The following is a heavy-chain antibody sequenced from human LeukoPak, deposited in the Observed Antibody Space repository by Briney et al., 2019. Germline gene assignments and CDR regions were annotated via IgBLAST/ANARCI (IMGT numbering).Heavy chain of an antibody. D-gene: IGHD4-17*01. CDR3: ARDLVTVTKGFDN. Sequence: SESLSPTCTVAGASFSSHYCTWIRQPPGKGLEWIGYISYIGSTNYSPSLKGGVTISIDTPKNQFFLKMTSVTAADTAVYYCARDLVTVTKGFDNWGQGTMVSVSS. J-gene: IGHJ3*02. CDR1: GASFSSHY. CDR2: ISYIGST. V-gene: IGHV4-59*11.